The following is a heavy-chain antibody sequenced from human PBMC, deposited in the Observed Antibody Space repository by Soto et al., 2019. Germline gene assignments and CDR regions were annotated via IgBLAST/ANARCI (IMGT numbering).Heavy chain of an antibody. CDR2: ISSSSSTI. D-gene: IGHD5-12*01. CDR1: GFTFSSYS. V-gene: IGHV3-48*01. CDR3: ARGDSGYDYDYYYYYYMDV. Sequence: PGGSLRLSCAASGFTFSSYSMNWVRQAPGKGLEWVSYISSSSSTIYYADSVKGRFTISRDNAKNSLYLQMNSLRAEDTAVYYCARGDSGYDYDYYYYYYMDVWGEGTTVTVSS. J-gene: IGHJ6*03.